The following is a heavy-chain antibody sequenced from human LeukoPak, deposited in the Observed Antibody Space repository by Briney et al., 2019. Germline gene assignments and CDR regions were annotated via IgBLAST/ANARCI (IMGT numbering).Heavy chain of an antibody. CDR3: ARGRSGSSDY. J-gene: IGHJ4*02. D-gene: IGHD1-26*01. CDR1: GYSIISGYY. CDR2: IFHGGST. V-gene: IGHV4-38-2*02. Sequence: PSDTLSLTCTVSGYSIISGYYWGWIRQSPGKGLEWIGSIFHGGSTYYNPSLKSRVTISVDTSKNQFSLKLRSVTAADTAVYYCARGRSGSSDYWGQGTLVTVSS.